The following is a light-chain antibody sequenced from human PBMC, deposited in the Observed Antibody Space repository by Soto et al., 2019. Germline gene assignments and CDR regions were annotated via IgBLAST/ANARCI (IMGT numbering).Light chain of an antibody. Sequence: EILMTQSPVTLSVSPGERATLSCRASQSVSSNVAWYQQKPGQAPRLLIYAVSTRATGIPARFSGSGSGTEFNLTINSLQSEDFAVYYCQQYNNWPPMWTFGQGTKV. V-gene: IGKV3-15*01. CDR1: QSVSSN. J-gene: IGKJ1*01. CDR2: AVS. CDR3: QQYNNWPPMWT.